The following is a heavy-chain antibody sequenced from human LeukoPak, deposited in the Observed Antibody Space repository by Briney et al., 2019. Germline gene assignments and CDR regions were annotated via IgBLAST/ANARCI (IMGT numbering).Heavy chain of an antibody. Sequence: SLRLSCAASGFTFSNYGVHWVRQAPGPGPEWVAVVSYDGSNKYYADSVKGRFTSCRDNSKNTLFLQMNSLRAEDTAVYYCAKKEVDSSSWYSYYYYYMDVWGKGTTVTISS. CDR2: VSYDGSNK. CDR3: AKKEVDSSSWYSYYYYYMDV. CDR1: GFTFSNYG. V-gene: IGHV3-30*19. J-gene: IGHJ6*03. D-gene: IGHD6-13*01.